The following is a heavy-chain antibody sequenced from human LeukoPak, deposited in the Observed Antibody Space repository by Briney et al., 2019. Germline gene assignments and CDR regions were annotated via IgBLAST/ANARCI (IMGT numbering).Heavy chain of an antibody. D-gene: IGHD7-27*01. CDR3: ARDPPGAHFDY. V-gene: IGHV3-21*01. J-gene: IGHJ4*02. CDR2: ISSDSSNI. Sequence: GGALRLSCAASGFTFSSYSMNWVRQAPGKGLEWVSYISSDSSNIFYADSFKGRFTISRDNAQNSLYLQMNSLRVEDTAVYYCARDPPGAHFDYWGQGTLVTVST. CDR1: GFTFSSYS.